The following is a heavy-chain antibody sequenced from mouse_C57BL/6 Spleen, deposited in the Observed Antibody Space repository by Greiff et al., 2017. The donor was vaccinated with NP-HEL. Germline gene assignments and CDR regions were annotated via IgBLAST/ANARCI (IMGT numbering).Heavy chain of an antibody. Sequence: VQLQQSGPELVKPGASVKISCKASGYSFTDHNMNWVKQSNGKSLEWIGVINPNYGTTSYNQKFKGKATLTVDQSSSTAYMQLNSLTSEDSAVDNCAIQAHYSNVAWFAYWGQGTLVTVSA. J-gene: IGHJ3*01. D-gene: IGHD2-5*01. CDR1: GYSFTDHN. CDR3: AIQAHYSNVAWFAY. V-gene: IGHV1-39*01. CDR2: INPNYGTT.